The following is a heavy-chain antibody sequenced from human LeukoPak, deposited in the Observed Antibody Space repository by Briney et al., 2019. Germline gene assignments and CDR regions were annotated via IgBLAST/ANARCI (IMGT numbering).Heavy chain of an antibody. CDR1: GYTFSDYY. CDR3: ARDGYNLRYPYFDF. CDR2: INGKNGNT. D-gene: IGHD5-18*01. V-gene: IGHV1-2*02. J-gene: IGHJ4*02. Sequence: ASVKVSCKTSGYTFSDYYIHWVRQAPGQGIEWMGWINGKNGNTHYAQKFQGRVTLTRDTSISTSYMDLDGLRSDDTAVYYCARDGYNLRYPYFDFWGQGILVTVSS.